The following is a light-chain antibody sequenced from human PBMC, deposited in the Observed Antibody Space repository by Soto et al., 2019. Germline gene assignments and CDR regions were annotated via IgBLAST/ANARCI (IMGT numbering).Light chain of an antibody. CDR2: GAS. CDR1: QSVSSSY. CDR3: QQYGSSPRT. J-gene: IGKJ1*01. V-gene: IGKV3-20*01. Sequence: QSPDTLSLTPGEGATLSCRASQSVSSSYLAWYQQKPGQAPRLLIYGASSRATGIPDRFSGSGSGTDFTLTISRLEPEDFAVYYCQQYGSSPRTFAQGAMVDI.